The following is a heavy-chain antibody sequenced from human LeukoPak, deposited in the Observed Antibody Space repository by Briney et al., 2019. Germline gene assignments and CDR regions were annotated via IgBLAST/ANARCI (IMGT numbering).Heavy chain of an antibody. CDR1: GYTFTGYY. Sequence: ASVKVSCKTSGYTFTGYYIHWVRQAPGQGLEWMGWINPYSGGTNYARKFQGRVTMTRDTSISIAYMELSRLRSDDTAVYYCARVSSRTGGGYDSVSTDYWGQGTLITVSS. J-gene: IGHJ4*02. CDR2: INPYSGGT. V-gene: IGHV1-2*02. D-gene: IGHD5-12*01. CDR3: ARVSSRTGGGYDSVSTDY.